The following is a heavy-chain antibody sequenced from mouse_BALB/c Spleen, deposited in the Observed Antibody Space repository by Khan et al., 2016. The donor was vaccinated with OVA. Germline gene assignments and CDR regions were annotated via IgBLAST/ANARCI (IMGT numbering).Heavy chain of an antibody. Sequence: EVELVESGGGIVQPGGYLKRSCAASRFTISSYGMSSVRQTPDKRLELVATIDSNGGSTEYPDSVKRRFHITGDNAKNALYLLMRRLKSENTAMYCGARGAIWGQGTTLTVAS. D-gene: IGHD2-12*01. CDR1: RFTISSYG. CDR3: ARGAI. J-gene: IGHJ2*01. V-gene: IGHV5-6-3*01. CDR2: IDSNGGST.